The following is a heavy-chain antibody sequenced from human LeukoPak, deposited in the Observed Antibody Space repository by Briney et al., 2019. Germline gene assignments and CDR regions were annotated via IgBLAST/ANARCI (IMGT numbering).Heavy chain of an antibody. CDR3: AKDWDYYGSGSYSDY. V-gene: IGHV3-30-3*01. D-gene: IGHD3-10*01. Sequence: PGRSLRLSCAASGFTFSSYAMHWVRQAPGKGLEWVAVISYDGSNKYYADSVKGRFTISRDNSKNTLYLQMNSLRAEDTAVYYCAKDWDYYGSGSYSDYWGQGTLVTVSS. CDR1: GFTFSSYA. CDR2: ISYDGSNK. J-gene: IGHJ4*02.